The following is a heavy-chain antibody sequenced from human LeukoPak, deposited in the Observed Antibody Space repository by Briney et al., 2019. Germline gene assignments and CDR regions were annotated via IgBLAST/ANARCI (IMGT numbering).Heavy chain of an antibody. Sequence: PSETLSLTCTVSGYSISSGYYWGWIRQPPGKGLEWIGSIYHSGSTYYNPSLKSRVTISVDTSKNQFSLKLSSVTAADTAVYYCARYGRWLVPRGAFDIWGQGTMVTVSS. CDR2: IYHSGST. CDR1: GYSISSGYY. V-gene: IGHV4-38-2*02. D-gene: IGHD6-19*01. J-gene: IGHJ3*02. CDR3: ARYGRWLVPRGAFDI.